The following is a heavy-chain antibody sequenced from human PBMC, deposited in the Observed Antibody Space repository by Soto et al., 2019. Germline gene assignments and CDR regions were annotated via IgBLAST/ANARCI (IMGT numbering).Heavy chain of an antibody. CDR1: GGSISSGGYY. CDR3: APGSSGSPIHF. Sequence: SGTLSLTCTVSGGSISSGGYYWSWIRQHPGKGLEWIGYIYYSGSTYYNPSLKSRVTISVDTSKNQFSLKLSSVTAADTAVYYSAPGSSGSPIHFRGQAPLVTVS. CDR2: IYYSGST. D-gene: IGHD3-22*01. V-gene: IGHV4-31*03. J-gene: IGHJ4*02.